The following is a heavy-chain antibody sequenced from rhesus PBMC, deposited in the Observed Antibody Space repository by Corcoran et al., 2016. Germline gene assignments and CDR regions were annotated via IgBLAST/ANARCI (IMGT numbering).Heavy chain of an antibody. CDR2: NGGTAGAT. CDR3: AGESSWSAYFGLDS. V-gene: IGHV4-106*01. D-gene: IGHD6-13*01. CDR1: GGSLSGYYL. Sequence: QVQLQESGPGVVKPSETLSLTCAVSGGSLSGYYLWSWIRQPPGKGLEWIGYNGGTAGATNSTPSLTNRDTISQDTSKNQFSLKLSSVTAADTAVYYCAGESSWSAYFGLDSWGQGVVVTVSS. J-gene: IGHJ6*01.